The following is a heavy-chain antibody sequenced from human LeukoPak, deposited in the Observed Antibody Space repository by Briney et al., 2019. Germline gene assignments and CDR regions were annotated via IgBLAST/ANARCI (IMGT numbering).Heavy chain of an antibody. CDR1: GGSISSYY. J-gene: IGHJ5*02. V-gene: IGHV4-59*01. CDR3: ARGGSFNWFDP. Sequence: SETLSLTCTVSGGSISSYYWSWIRQPPGKGLEWIGYIYYSGSTNYNPSLKSRVTISVDTSKNQFSLKLSSVTAADTAVYYCARGGSFNWFDPWGQGTLVTVSS. D-gene: IGHD2-15*01. CDR2: IYYSGST.